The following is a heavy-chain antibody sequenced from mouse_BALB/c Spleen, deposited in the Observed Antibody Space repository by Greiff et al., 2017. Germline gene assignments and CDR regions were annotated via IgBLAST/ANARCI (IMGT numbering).Heavy chain of an antibody. D-gene: IGHD2-4*01. Sequence: QVQLQQPGAELVKPGASVKLSCKASGYTFTSYWMHWVKQRPGQGLEWIGEINPSNGRTNYNEKFKSKATLTVDKSSSTAYMQLSSLTSEDSAVYYCARGGLRLGYAMDYWGQGTSVTVSS. V-gene: IGHV1S81*02. CDR3: ARGGLRLGYAMDY. CDR1: GYTFTSYW. CDR2: INPSNGRT. J-gene: IGHJ4*01.